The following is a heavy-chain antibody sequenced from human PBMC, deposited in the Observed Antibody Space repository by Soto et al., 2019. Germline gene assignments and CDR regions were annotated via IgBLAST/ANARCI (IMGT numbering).Heavy chain of an antibody. CDR2: INHSGST. CDR3: ARGRVVVVPAARYNWFDP. CDR1: GGSFSGYY. J-gene: IGHJ5*02. D-gene: IGHD2-2*01. Sequence: QVQLQQWGAGLLKPSETLSLTCAVYGGSFSGYYWSWIRQPPGKGLEWIGEINHSGSTNYNPSLKGGATIPVDTTKNRFCLRLSSVTAADTAVYYCARGRVVVVPAARYNWFDPWGQGTLVTVSS. V-gene: IGHV4-34*01.